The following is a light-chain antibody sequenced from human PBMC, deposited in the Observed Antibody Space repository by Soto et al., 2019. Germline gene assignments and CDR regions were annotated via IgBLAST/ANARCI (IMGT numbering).Light chain of an antibody. V-gene: IGKV3-20*01. CDR2: SAS. J-gene: IGKJ3*01. CDR3: QQYSASPRT. Sequence: EIVLTQSPGTLSLSPGERATLSCRASQSVSSSYLAWYQQKPGQAPRLLIHSASTRAPGIPDRFSASGAGTDFTLTISRLEPEDSAVYYCQQYSASPRTFGPGTKGDIK. CDR1: QSVSSSY.